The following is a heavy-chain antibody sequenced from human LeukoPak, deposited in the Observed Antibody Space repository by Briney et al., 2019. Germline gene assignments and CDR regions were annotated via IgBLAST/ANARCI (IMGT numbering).Heavy chain of an antibody. J-gene: IGHJ4*02. D-gene: IGHD2-8*01. V-gene: IGHV4-59*08. CDR1: GGSISSYY. CDR3: ARGVSYFDY. Sequence: SETLSLTCTVSGGSISSYYWSWIRQPPGKGLEWIGYIYYSGSTNYNPSLKSRVTISVDTSKNQFSLKLSSVTAADTAVYYCARGVSYFDYWGQGTLVTVSS. CDR2: IYYSGST.